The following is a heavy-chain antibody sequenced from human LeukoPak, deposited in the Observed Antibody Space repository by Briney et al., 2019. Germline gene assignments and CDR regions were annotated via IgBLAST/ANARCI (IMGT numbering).Heavy chain of an antibody. V-gene: IGHV1-18*01. D-gene: IGHD2-2*01. CDR2: ISAYNGNT. CDR3: ARDLPSRQLLYLDY. J-gene: IGHJ4*02. Sequence: GASVKVSCKASGYTFSSYGISWVRQAPGQGLEWMGWISAYNGNTNYAQKLQGRVTMTTDTSTSTAYMELRSLRSDDTAVYYCARDLPSRQLLYLDYWGQGTLVTVSS. CDR1: GYTFSSYG.